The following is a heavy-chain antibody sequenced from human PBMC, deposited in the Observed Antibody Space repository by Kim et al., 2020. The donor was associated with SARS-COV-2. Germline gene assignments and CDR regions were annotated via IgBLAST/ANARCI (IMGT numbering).Heavy chain of an antibody. D-gene: IGHD1-26*01. V-gene: IGHV4-39*01. CDR3: ARPLNKLLALGY. J-gene: IGHJ4*02. CDR1: GGSISSSSYY. CDR2: IYYSGST. Sequence: SETLSLTCTVSGGSISSSSYYWGWIRQPPGKGLEWIGSIYYSGSTYYNPSLKSRVTISVDTSKNQFSLKLSSVTAADTAVYYCARPLNKLLALGYWGQGTLVTVSS.